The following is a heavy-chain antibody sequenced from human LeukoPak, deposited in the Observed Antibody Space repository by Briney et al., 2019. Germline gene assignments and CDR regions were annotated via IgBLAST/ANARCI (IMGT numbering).Heavy chain of an antibody. V-gene: IGHV1-18*01. Sequence: GASVKVSCKASGYSFTTYGITWVREAPGQGLEWMGWISAHSNNTNYAQKLQGRVTMTTDTSTSTAYMELRSLTSDDTAVYSCTRDLAGTPWMVYFFDYWGQGTLVTVSS. CDR1: GYSFTTYG. D-gene: IGHD6-19*01. CDR3: TRDLAGTPWMVYFFDY. CDR2: ISAHSNNT. J-gene: IGHJ4*02.